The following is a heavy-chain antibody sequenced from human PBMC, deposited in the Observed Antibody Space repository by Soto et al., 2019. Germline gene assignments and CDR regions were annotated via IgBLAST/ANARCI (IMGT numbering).Heavy chain of an antibody. D-gene: IGHD3-10*01. V-gene: IGHV1-18*01. Sequence: QVPLVQSGAEVKKPGASVKVSCKASGYTFTSYGISWVRQAPGQGLEWVGWISAYNGNTNYAQKLQGRVTMTTDTSTSTAYLELRSLRSDDTAVYYCARDGLLWFGELWVSFDYGGQGTLVTVSS. J-gene: IGHJ4*02. CDR2: ISAYNGNT. CDR1: GYTFTSYG. CDR3: ARDGLLWFGELWVSFDY.